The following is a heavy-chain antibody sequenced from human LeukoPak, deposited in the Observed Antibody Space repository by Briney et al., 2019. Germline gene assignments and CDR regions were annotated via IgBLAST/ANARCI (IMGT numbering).Heavy chain of an antibody. CDR3: ASYDGRPSSGYFDY. D-gene: IGHD3-22*01. Sequence: SETLSLTCTVSGGSISSYHWGWIRQPPGKGLEWIGYISYTGSTNHNPSLRSRVTISVDTSKNQFSLELSSVTAADTAVYYCASYDGRPSSGYFDYWGQGTLVTVSS. CDR1: GGSISSYH. J-gene: IGHJ4*02. V-gene: IGHV4-59*01. CDR2: ISYTGST.